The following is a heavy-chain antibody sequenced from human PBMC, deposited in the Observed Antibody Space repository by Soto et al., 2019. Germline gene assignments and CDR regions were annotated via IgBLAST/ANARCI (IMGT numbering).Heavy chain of an antibody. V-gene: IGHV3-30-3*01. Sequence: QVQLVESGGGVVQPGRSLRLSCAASGFTFSSYAMHWVRQAPGKGLEWVAVISYDGSNKYYADSVKGRFTISRDNSKNTLYLQMNSLRAEDTAVYYCARDRVSSWYRYFDYWGQGTLVTVSS. CDR3: ARDRVSSWYRYFDY. D-gene: IGHD6-13*01. J-gene: IGHJ4*02. CDR1: GFTFSSYA. CDR2: ISYDGSNK.